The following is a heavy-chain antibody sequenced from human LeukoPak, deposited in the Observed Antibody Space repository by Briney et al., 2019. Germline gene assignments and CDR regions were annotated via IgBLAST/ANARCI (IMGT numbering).Heavy chain of an antibody. CDR3: AKDKPSYGPNDAFDI. CDR1: GFTFSSYW. V-gene: IGHV3-74*01. J-gene: IGHJ3*02. Sequence: PGGSLRLSCAASGFTFSSYWMHWVRQAPGKGLVWVSRINSDGSSTSYADSVKGRFTISRDNSKNTLYLQMNSLRAEDTAVYYCAKDKPSYGPNDAFDIWGQGTMVTVSS. D-gene: IGHD5-18*01. CDR2: INSDGSST.